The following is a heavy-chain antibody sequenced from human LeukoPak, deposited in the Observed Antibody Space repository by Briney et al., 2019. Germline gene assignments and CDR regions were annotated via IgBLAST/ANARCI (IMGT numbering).Heavy chain of an antibody. CDR3: ARCGPGRDRLNLGD. D-gene: IGHD2-21*01. V-gene: IGHV1-18*01. CDR1: GYTFTSYG. CDR2: ISAYNGNT. Sequence: ASVKVSCKASGYTFTSYGTSWVRQAPGQGLEWMGWISAYNGNTNYAQKLQGRVTMTTDTSTSTAYMELRSLRSDDTAVYYCARCGPGRDRLNLGDWGQGTLVPVSS. J-gene: IGHJ4*02.